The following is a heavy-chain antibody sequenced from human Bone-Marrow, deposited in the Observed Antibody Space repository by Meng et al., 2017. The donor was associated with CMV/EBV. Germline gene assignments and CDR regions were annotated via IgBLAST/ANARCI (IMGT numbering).Heavy chain of an antibody. J-gene: IGHJ4*02. CDR1: GFTFRNYW. Sequence: GGSLRLSCAASGFTFRNYWMSWVRQAPGKGLEWVAVISYDGSNKYYADSVKGRFTISRDNSKNTLYLQMNSLRAEDTAVYYCARGYYDFWSGYYTVGYWGQGTLVTVSS. V-gene: IGHV3-30*03. CDR3: ARGYYDFWSGYYTVGY. CDR2: ISYDGSNK. D-gene: IGHD3-3*01.